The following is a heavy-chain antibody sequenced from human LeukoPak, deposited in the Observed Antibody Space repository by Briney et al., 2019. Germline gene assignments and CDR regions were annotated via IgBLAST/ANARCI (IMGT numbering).Heavy chain of an antibody. CDR3: ARGGGGGLAAADTSWYFQH. Sequence: SETSSLTCTVSGGSISSSGYYWGWIRQPPGKGLEWIGSIYYSGSTYYNPSLKSRVTISVDTSKNQFSLKLSSVTAADTAVYYCARGGGGGLAAADTSWYFQHWGQGTLVTVSS. J-gene: IGHJ1*01. D-gene: IGHD6-13*01. CDR1: GGSISSSGYY. V-gene: IGHV4-39*07. CDR2: IYYSGST.